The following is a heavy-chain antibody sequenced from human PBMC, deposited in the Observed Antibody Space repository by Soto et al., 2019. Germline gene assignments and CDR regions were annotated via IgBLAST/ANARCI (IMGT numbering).Heavy chain of an antibody. V-gene: IGHV3-11*01. CDR3: ARVSILRFLEWTHYYMDV. D-gene: IGHD3-3*01. CDR1: GFTFSDYY. Sequence: GGSLRLSCAASGFTFSDYYMSWIRQAPGKGLEWVSYISSSGSTIYYADSVKGRFTISRDNAKNSLYLQMNSLRAEDTAVYYCARVSILRFLEWTHYYMDVWGKGTTVTVSS. CDR2: ISSSGSTI. J-gene: IGHJ6*03.